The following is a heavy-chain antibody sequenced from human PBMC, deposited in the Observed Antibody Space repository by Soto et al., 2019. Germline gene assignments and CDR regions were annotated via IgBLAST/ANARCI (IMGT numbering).Heavy chain of an antibody. CDR2: ISYDGSNK. CDR1: GFTFSSYA. Sequence: PGGSLRLSCAASGFTFSSYAIHWVRQAPGKGLEWVALISYDGSNKFYADSVKGRITVSRDNAKNMLYLQMNSLRTEDTAVYYCARGLAGPFDYWGQGTLVTV. V-gene: IGHV3-30-3*01. D-gene: IGHD2-15*01. J-gene: IGHJ4*02. CDR3: ARGLAGPFDY.